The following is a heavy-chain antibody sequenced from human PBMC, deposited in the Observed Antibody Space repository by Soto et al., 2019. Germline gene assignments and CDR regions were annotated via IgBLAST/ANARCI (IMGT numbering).Heavy chain of an antibody. Sequence: ASVKVSCKASGYTFSNYVIHWVRQAPGQGLEWMGWINAGNGNTKYSQKFQGRVTITRDTSASTAYMELSRLTSEDTAVYYCARGGLGYDSSGYYLGYWGQGTLVTVSS. V-gene: IGHV1-3*01. CDR1: GYTFSNYV. CDR3: ARGGLGYDSSGYYLGY. CDR2: INAGNGNT. J-gene: IGHJ4*02. D-gene: IGHD3-22*01.